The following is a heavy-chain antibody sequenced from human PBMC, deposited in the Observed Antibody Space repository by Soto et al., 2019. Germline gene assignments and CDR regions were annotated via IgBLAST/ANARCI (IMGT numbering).Heavy chain of an antibody. V-gene: IGHV5-51*01. CDR3: ARLRSFTTGTTGPSPHKALNTDAVYDWFDP. J-gene: IGHJ5*02. CDR2: IYPGDSDT. D-gene: IGHD1-1*01. CDR1: GYSFTSYW. Sequence: PGESLKISCKGSGYSFTSYWIGWVRQMPGKGLEWMGIIYPGDSDTRYSPSFQGQVTISADKSISTAYLQWSSLKASDTAMYYCARLRSFTTGTTGPSPHKALNTDAVYDWFDPWGQGTLVTVSS.